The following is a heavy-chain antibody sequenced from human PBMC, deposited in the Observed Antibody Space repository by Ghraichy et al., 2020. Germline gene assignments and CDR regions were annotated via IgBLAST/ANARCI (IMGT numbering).Heavy chain of an antibody. J-gene: IGHJ4*02. V-gene: IGHV4-4*08. Sequence: SETLSPTCTVSDDSITSYYWSWIRLSPGKGLEWIGYIHSRGVIKYSPALKSRVIISIDPPKKQLSLNLTSVNAADTATYFCARDPAGDYGVWGRGTRVVVSS. CDR3: ARDPAGDYGV. D-gene: IGHD4-17*01. CDR2: IHSRGVI. CDR1: DDSITSYY.